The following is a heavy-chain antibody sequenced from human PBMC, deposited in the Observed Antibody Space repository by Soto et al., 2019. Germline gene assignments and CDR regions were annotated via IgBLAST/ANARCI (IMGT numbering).Heavy chain of an antibody. CDR3: TRVARPLLSPDY. D-gene: IGHD6-6*01. CDR2: IRSKANSYAT. V-gene: IGHV3-73*01. J-gene: IGHJ4*02. Sequence: GGSLRLSCAASGFTFSGSAMHWVRQASGKGLEWVGRIRSKANSYATAYAASVKGRFTISRDDSKNTAYLQMNSLKTEDTAVYYCTRVARPLLSPDYWGQGTLVTVSS. CDR1: GFTFSGSA.